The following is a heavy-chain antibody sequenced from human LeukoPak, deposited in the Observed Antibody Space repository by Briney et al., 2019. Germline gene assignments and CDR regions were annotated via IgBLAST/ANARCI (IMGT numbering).Heavy chain of an antibody. CDR3: ARGGEDYYDSSGYYFGAYDI. CDR1: GFTFSSYS. Sequence: GGSLRLSCAASGFTFSSYSMNWVRQAPGKGLEWVSSISSSSSYIYYADSVKGRFTISRDNAKNSLYLQMNSLRAEDTAVYYCARGGEDYYDSSGYYFGAYDIWGQGTMVTVSS. V-gene: IGHV3-21*01. CDR2: ISSSSSYI. J-gene: IGHJ3*02. D-gene: IGHD3-22*01.